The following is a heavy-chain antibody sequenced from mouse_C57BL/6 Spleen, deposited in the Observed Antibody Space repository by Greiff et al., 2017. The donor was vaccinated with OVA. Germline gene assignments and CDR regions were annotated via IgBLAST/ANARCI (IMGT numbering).Heavy chain of an antibody. D-gene: IGHD1-1*01. Sequence: DVKLVESGEGLVKPGGSLKLSCAASGFTFSSYAMSWVRQTPEKRLEWVAYISSGGDYIYYADPVKGRFTISRDNARNTLYLQMSSLKSEDTAMYYCTRDRGTTVYYYAMDYWGQGTSVTVSS. CDR2: ISSGGDYI. CDR3: TRDRGTTVYYYAMDY. V-gene: IGHV5-9-1*02. CDR1: GFTFSSYA. J-gene: IGHJ4*01.